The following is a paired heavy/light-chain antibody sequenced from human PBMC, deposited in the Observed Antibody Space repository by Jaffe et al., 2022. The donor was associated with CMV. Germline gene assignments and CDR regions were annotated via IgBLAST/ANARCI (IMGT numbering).Light chain of an antibody. CDR3: QQTDSFPLT. CDR2: AAS. CDR1: QDISTF. J-gene: IGKJ4*01. V-gene: IGKV1-12*01. Sequence: DIQMTQSPSSVSASVGDRVTITCRASQDISTFLAWYQQKSGKVPKLLIRAASALQDGVPSRFSGSGSGTEFTLTISSLQPEDFATYYCQQTDSFPLTFGGGTKVEIK.
Heavy chain of an antibody. Sequence: QVQVLESGGGVVQPGTSLRLSCEASGFIFSSYGMHWVRQAPGKGLEWVAIVYYDGTSKYYGDSVKGRFTISRDNSKNTVYLQMDSLRVEDTAIYYCARDYSGHYRYGLDVWGQGATVSVTS. J-gene: IGHJ6*02. V-gene: IGHV3-33*01. CDR2: VYYDGTSK. D-gene: IGHD1-26*01. CDR1: GFIFSSYG. CDR3: ARDYSGHYRYGLDV.